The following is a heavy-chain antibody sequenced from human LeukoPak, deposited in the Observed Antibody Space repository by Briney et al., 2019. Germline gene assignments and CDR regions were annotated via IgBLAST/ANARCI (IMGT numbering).Heavy chain of an antibody. CDR2: IYYSGST. V-gene: IGHV4-59*01. CDR1: GGSISSYY. Sequence: PSETLSLTCTVSGGSISSYYWSWIRQPPGKGPEWIGYIYYSGSTNYNPSLKSRVTISVDTSKNQFSLKLSSVTAADTAVYYCARSSSSWSHFDYWGQGTLVTVSS. D-gene: IGHD6-13*01. CDR3: ARSSSSWSHFDY. J-gene: IGHJ4*02.